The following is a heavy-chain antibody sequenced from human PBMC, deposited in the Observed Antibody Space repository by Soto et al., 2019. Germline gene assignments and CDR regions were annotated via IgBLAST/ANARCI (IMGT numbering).Heavy chain of an antibody. CDR2: ITPLFGTT. CDR1: RGTFSNNG. V-gene: IGHV1-69*01. Sequence: QVQLVQSGAEVKKPGSSVKVSCKASRGTFSNNGISWVRQAPGQGLEWMGGITPLFGTTNYAERFQGRVTITADETTGTAYMEMSSLKSQDTAVYYCATAPIVAGIPWWYFDFWGQGTLVTVSS. J-gene: IGHJ4*02. CDR3: ATAPIVAGIPWWYFDF. D-gene: IGHD2-15*01.